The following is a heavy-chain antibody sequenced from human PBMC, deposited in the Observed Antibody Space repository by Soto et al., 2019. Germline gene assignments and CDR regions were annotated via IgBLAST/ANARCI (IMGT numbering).Heavy chain of an antibody. Sequence: QVQLVQSGAEVKKPGSSVKVSCKASGGTFSSYAISWVRQAPGQGLEWMGGIIPISDTTNYAQKCQGRVTITADESTSTAYMELSSVRSEETAVYYCARSQGSSTSLEIYYYYYYGMDVWGQGTTVTVSS. CDR3: ARSQGSSTSLEIYYYYYYGMDV. D-gene: IGHD2-2*01. CDR1: GGTFSSYA. J-gene: IGHJ6*02. V-gene: IGHV1-69*01. CDR2: IIPISDTT.